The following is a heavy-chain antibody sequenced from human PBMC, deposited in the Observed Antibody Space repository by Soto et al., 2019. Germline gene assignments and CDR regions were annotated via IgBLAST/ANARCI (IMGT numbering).Heavy chain of an antibody. CDR1: GYSFTSYW. V-gene: IGHV5-51*01. CDR2: IYPGDSDT. Sequence: PGESLKISCKGSGYSFTSYWIGWVRQMPGKGLEWMGIIYPGDSDTRYSPSFQGQVTISADKSISTAYLQWSSLKASDTAMYYCARQFISTTVTIGGAFDIWGQGTMVTV. J-gene: IGHJ3*02. D-gene: IGHD4-17*01. CDR3: ARQFISTTVTIGGAFDI.